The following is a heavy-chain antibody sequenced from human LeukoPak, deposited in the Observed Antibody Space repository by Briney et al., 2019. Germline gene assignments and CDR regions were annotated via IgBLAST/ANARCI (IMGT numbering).Heavy chain of an antibody. J-gene: IGHJ4*02. CDR3: YGAVAGDDSDS. Sequence: GGSLRLSCAASGFNFNQQAMHWVRQIPGRGLEWVSGISWNSVSGYADSVKGRFTISRDNAKNSLYLRMNSLRAEDTAVYYCYGAVAGDDSDSWGQGTLVTVSS. CDR2: ISWNSVS. V-gene: IGHV3-9*01. D-gene: IGHD6-19*01. CDR1: GFNFNQQA.